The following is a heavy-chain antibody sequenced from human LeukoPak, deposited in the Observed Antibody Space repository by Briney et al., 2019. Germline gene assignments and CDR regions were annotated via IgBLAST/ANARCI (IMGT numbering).Heavy chain of an antibody. V-gene: IGHV3-7*01. J-gene: IGHJ4*02. CDR1: GFTFSVYW. CDR3: ARDTHLSYAAGFDY. CDR2: IKEDGSEK. D-gene: IGHD3-10*01. Sequence: GGSLRLSCAASGFTFSVYWMSWVRQAPGKGLEWVANIKEDGSEKYYVDSVKGRFTISKDNAKNSLYLQMTGLRAEDTALYYCARDTHLSYAAGFDYWGQGTLVTVSS.